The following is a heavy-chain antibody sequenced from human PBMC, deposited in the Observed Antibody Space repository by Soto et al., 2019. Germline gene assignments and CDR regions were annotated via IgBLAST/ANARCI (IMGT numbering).Heavy chain of an antibody. J-gene: IGHJ2*01. D-gene: IGHD4-17*01. V-gene: IGHV3-23*01. Sequence: EVPLLESGGGLVQPGGSLRLSCAASGFTFSSYAMNWVRQAPGTGLEWVSVSSGSGGSTYYAAAVKGRFTLSRDNSKNTLDLQKNSLRAEDTAVYYCAKRTVGWYFDLWGRGTLVTVSS. CDR1: GFTFSSYA. CDR2: SSGSGGST. CDR3: AKRTVGWYFDL.